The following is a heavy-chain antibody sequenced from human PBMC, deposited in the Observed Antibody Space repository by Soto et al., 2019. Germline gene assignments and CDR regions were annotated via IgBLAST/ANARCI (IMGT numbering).Heavy chain of an antibody. D-gene: IGHD5-12*01. V-gene: IGHV3-33*08. Sequence: MRLSWIIASLTCSYYGMHWVRQAPGKGLEWVAVMWYDGSNEFYADSVKGRFTLSRDNYKHTLYLQMHSLRTDATAVFFCGRGRRARVWISGIGYWGQGIRVTVYS. CDR1: SLTCSYYG. CDR3: GRGRRARVWISGIGY. CDR2: MWYDGSNE. J-gene: IGHJ4*02.